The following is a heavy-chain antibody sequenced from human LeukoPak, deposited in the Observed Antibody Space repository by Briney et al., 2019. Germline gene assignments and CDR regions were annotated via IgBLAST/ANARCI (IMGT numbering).Heavy chain of an antibody. CDR2: IRYDGDNK. J-gene: IGHJ4*02. D-gene: IGHD2-2*02. Sequence: GGSLRLSCAASGFTFSTFGMHWVRQTPGKGLEWGAYIRYDGDNKYYADSVKGRFTISRDNSKNTLYLQMNSLRTEDTAVYYCAKVPPGCSTTNCYNPFDYWGQGTLVTVSS. CDR1: GFTFSTFG. V-gene: IGHV3-30*02. CDR3: AKVPPGCSTTNCYNPFDY.